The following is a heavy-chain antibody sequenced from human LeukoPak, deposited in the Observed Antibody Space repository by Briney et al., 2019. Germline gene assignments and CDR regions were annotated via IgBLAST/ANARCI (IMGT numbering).Heavy chain of an antibody. D-gene: IGHD2-2*01. CDR2: ISGSGGST. CDR1: GFTFSSYA. Sequence: PGGSLRLSCAASGFTFSSYAMSWVRQAPGKGLEWVSAISGSGGSTYYADSVKGRFTISRDNSKNTLYLQMNSLRAEDTAVYYCASPGYCSSTSCQRGLYNWFDPWGQGTLVTVSS. CDR3: ASPGYCSSTSCQRGLYNWFDP. V-gene: IGHV3-23*01. J-gene: IGHJ5*02.